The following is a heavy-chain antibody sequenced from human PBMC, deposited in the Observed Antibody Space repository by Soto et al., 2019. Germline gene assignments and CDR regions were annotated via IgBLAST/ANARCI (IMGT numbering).Heavy chain of an antibody. CDR2: IDPSDSYT. V-gene: IGHV5-10-1*01. D-gene: IGHD3-10*01. CDR1: GYSFTSYL. CDR3: ASRNYPDYYGSGSGYYYYGMDV. J-gene: IGHJ6*02. Sequence: GESLKISCKGSGYSFTSYLISWVRQMPGKGLEWMGRIDPSDSYTNYSPSFQGHVTISADKSISTAYLQWSSLKASDTAMYYCASRNYPDYYGSGSGYYYYGMDVCGQGTTVTISS.